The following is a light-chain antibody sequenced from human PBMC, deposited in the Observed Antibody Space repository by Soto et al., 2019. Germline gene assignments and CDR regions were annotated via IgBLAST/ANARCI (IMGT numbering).Light chain of an antibody. Sequence: QSVLTQPASVSGSPGQSITISCTGSSGDVATYNYVSWYQQHPGKAPKLMIYEVTNRPSGVSNRFSGSKSGNTASLTISGLQGEDEADYYCSSFTISSTYVFGPGTKVIVL. CDR3: SSFTISSTYV. CDR2: EVT. V-gene: IGLV2-14*01. J-gene: IGLJ1*01. CDR1: SGDVATYNY.